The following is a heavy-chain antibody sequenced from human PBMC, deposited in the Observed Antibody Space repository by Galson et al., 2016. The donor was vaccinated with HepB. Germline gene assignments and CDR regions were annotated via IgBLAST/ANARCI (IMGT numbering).Heavy chain of an antibody. D-gene: IGHD6-19*01. CDR1: GFTFSYYY. CDR3: ARMFPLYSSGWYVRGDGWFDS. V-gene: IGHV3-11*01. CDR2: ISGDGRTI. J-gene: IGHJ5*01. Sequence: SLRLSCAASGFTFSYYYMSWIRQAPGKGPEWVSYISGDGRTINYADSVKGRFTISRGNAKNSLYLHMNSLTGEDTAVYYCARMFPLYSSGWYVRGDGWFDSWGQGTLVTVSS.